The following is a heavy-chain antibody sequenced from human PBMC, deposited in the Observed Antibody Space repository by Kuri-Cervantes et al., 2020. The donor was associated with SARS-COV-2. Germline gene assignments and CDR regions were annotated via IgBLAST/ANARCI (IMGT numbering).Heavy chain of an antibody. CDR2: ISPIFGTA. D-gene: IGHD4-17*01. CDR1: GCTLSSYA. Sequence: SVKVSCKASGCTLSSYAISWVRQAPGQGREWMGGISPIFGTANNAQKFQGRVTITTDESTSTAYMVLSSLRSEDTDVYYCARGYSDQPYEYDAFDIWGQGTMVTVSS. V-gene: IGHV1-69*05. J-gene: IGHJ3*02. CDR3: ARGYSDQPYEYDAFDI.